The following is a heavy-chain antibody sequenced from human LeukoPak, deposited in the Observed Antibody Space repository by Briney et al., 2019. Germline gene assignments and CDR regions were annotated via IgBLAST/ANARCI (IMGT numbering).Heavy chain of an antibody. D-gene: IGHD3-9*01. CDR1: GFTFSSYA. J-gene: IGHJ4*02. V-gene: IGHV3-30-3*01. CDR2: ISYDGSNK. CDR3: GRTYDILTFFDY. Sequence: GGSLRLSCAASGFTFSSYAMSWVRQAPGKGLEWVAAISYDGSNKYYGDSVKGRFTISRDNSKNTLDLQMNSLRADDTAVYFCGRTYDILTFFDYWGQGTLVTVSS.